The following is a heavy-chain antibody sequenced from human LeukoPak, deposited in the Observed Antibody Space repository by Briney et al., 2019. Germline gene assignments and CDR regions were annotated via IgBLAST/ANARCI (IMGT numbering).Heavy chain of an antibody. V-gene: IGHV1-2*02. Sequence: ASVKVSCKASVYTFTSYGISWMRQAPGQGLEWMGWINPNSGGTNYAQKFQGRVTMTRDTSISTAYMELSRLRSDDTAVYYCARDPGIVGAPRYFDYWGQGTLVTVSS. J-gene: IGHJ4*02. D-gene: IGHD1-26*01. CDR1: VYTFTSYG. CDR3: ARDPGIVGAPRYFDY. CDR2: INPNSGGT.